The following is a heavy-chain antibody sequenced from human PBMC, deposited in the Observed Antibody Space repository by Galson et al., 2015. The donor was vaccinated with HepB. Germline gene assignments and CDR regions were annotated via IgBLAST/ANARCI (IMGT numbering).Heavy chain of an antibody. V-gene: IGHV3-30*04. J-gene: IGHJ4*02. CDR1: GFTFSSYA. CDR2: ISYDGSNK. D-gene: IGHD6-19*01. Sequence: SLRLSCAASGFTFSSYAMHWVRQAPGKGLEWVAVISYDGSNKYYADSVKGRFTISRDNSKNTLYLQMNSLRAEDTAVYYCATISGQRNFDYWGQGTLVTVSS. CDR3: ATISGQRNFDY.